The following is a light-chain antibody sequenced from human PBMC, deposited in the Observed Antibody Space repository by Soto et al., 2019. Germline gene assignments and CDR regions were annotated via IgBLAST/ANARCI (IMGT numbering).Light chain of an antibody. CDR2: DSN. Sequence: QSVLTQPPSVSAAPGQKVTISCSGSSSDIGNNYVSWYQQLPGTAPKLLIYDSNKRPSGIPDRFSGSKSGTSATLGITGLQTGDEADYYCGTWDXSLSAYVFGTGTKLTVL. J-gene: IGLJ1*01. V-gene: IGLV1-51*01. CDR1: SSDIGNNY. CDR3: GTWDXSLSAYV.